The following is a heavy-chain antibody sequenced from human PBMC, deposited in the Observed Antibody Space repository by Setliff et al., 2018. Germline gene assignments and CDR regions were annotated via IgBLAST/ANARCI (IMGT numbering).Heavy chain of an antibody. CDR1: GFTFSKYW. CDR2: INPDGTIA. CDR3: AALDWGENFYNVDV. V-gene: IGHV3-74*01. J-gene: IGHJ6*03. Sequence: LRLSCGASGFTFSKYWLYWVRPVPGKGLVWVSRINPDGTIAHYADSVKGRFTISRDNARNALYLQMVSMRGEDTGVYFCAALDWGENFYNVDVWGKGTTVTVSS. D-gene: IGHD7-27*01.